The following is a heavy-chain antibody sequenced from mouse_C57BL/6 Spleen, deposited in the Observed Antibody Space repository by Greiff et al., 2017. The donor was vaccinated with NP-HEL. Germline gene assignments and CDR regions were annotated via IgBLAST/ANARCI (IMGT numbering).Heavy chain of an antibody. J-gene: IGHJ3*01. V-gene: IGHV1-55*01. CDR2: LHPGSGST. CDR1: GYTFTSSW. CDR3: AREYYYGSSDFAY. D-gene: IGHD1-1*01. Sequence: QVQLQQPGAELVKPGASVKMSCKASGYTFTSSWITWVKQRPGPGLEWIGDLHPGSGSTNYNEKFKSKATLTVATSSSPAYMQLSSLTSEDAAVYYCAREYYYGSSDFAYWGQGALVTVSA.